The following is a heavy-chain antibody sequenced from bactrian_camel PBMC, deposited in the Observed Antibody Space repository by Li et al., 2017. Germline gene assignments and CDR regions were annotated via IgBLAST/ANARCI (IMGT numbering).Heavy chain of an antibody. Sequence: HVQLVESGGGSVQAGGSLKLSCVFSGYTYDSNCMAWFRQAPGKEREAVATFYTDGGFTNYADSVKGRFTVSQDIAKGTVYLQMSSLTPEDTAMYYCAAGTIYDGRWYAGYKYAYWGQGTQVTVS. J-gene: IGHJ4*01. V-gene: IGHV3S1*01. CDR1: GYTYDSNC. CDR2: FYTDGGFT. CDR3: AAGTIYDGRWYAGYKYAY. D-gene: IGHD6*01.